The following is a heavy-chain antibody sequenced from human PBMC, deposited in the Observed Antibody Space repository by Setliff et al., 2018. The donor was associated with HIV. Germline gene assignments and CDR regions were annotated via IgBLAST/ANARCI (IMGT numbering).Heavy chain of an antibody. CDR2: INSDGSHT. CDR1: GFTFSSYW. J-gene: IGHJ6*02. D-gene: IGHD3-3*01. Sequence: GSLRLSCAASGFTFSSYWMHWVRQAPGEGLVWVSRINSDGSHTVYADSVKGRFTISRDNAKNTLYLQMNSLRDEDTAVYFCAKDGSDNFWSGYYVVARRGMDVWGQGTTVTVSS. V-gene: IGHV3-74*01. CDR3: AKDGSDNFWSGYYVVARRGMDV.